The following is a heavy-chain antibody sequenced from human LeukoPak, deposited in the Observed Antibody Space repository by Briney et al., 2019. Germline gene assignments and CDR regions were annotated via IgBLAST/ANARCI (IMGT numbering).Heavy chain of an antibody. Sequence: PSETLSLTCAVYGGSFSGYYWSWIRQPPGKGLEWIGEINHSGSTNYNPSLKSRVTISVDTSKNQFSLKLSSVTAADTAVYYCARGAPRLVVGALDYWGQGTLVTVSS. CDR1: GGSFSGYY. CDR2: INHSGST. CDR3: ARGAPRLVVGALDY. V-gene: IGHV4-34*01. J-gene: IGHJ4*02. D-gene: IGHD2-15*01.